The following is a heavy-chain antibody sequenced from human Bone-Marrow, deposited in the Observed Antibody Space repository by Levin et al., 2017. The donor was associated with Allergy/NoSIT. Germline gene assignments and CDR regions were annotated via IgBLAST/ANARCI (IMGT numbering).Heavy chain of an antibody. Sequence: PGGSLRLSCAASGFTFSSYSMNWVRQAPGKGLEWVSYISSSSSTIYYADSVKGRFTISRDNAKNSLYLQMNSLRDEDTAVYYCARRDSGSYYPKEAGDFDYWGQGTLVTVSS. CDR3: ARRDSGSYYPKEAGDFDY. CDR2: ISSSSSTI. J-gene: IGHJ4*02. CDR1: GFTFSSYS. D-gene: IGHD1-26*01. V-gene: IGHV3-48*02.